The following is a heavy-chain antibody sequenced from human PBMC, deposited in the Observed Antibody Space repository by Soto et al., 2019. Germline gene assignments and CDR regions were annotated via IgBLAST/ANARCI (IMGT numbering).Heavy chain of an antibody. CDR3: ARSGRSGIRWLDFFDP. D-gene: IGHD4-17*01. CDR2: IYPGDSDT. Sequence: GESLKISCKASGYTFTNYWIVWVRQVPGKGLEWMGLIYPGDSDTRYNPSFQGQVTISADKSTSAAYLQWNSLVASDTAIYYCARSGRSGIRWLDFFDPWGQAPLVTVSS. V-gene: IGHV5-51*01. CDR1: GYTFTNYW. J-gene: IGHJ5*02.